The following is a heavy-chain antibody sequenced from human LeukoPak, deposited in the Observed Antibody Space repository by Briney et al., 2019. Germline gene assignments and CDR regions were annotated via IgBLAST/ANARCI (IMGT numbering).Heavy chain of an antibody. V-gene: IGHV3-30-3*01. CDR2: ISYDGSNE. CDR1: GFTFSSYA. D-gene: IGHD6-13*01. J-gene: IGHJ4*02. Sequence: PGGSLRLSCAASGFTFSSYAMHWVRQAPGKGLEWVAVISYDGSNEYYADSVKGRFTISRDNSKNTLYLQMNSLRAEDTAVYYCARGARYTTIWYSLDYWGQGTLVTVSS. CDR3: ARGARYTTIWYSLDY.